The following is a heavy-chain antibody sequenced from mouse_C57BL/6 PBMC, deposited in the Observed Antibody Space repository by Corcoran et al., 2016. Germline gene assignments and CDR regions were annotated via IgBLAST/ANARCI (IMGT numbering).Heavy chain of an antibody. J-gene: IGHJ1*03. V-gene: IGHV9-3*01. CDR3: ARDEITTVVEGYFDV. CDR2: INTYSGVP. CDR1: GYTFTTYG. Sequence: QIQLVQSGPELKKPGETVKISCKASGYTFTTYGMSWVKQAPGKGLKWMGWINTYSGVPTYADDFKGRFAFSLETSASTAYLQINNLKNEDTATYFCARDEITTVVEGYFDVWGTGTTVTVSS. D-gene: IGHD1-1*01.